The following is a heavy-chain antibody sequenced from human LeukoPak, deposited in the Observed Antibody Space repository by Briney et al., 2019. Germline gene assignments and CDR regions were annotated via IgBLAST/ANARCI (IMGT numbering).Heavy chain of an antibody. D-gene: IGHD2-8*01. V-gene: IGHV4-39*01. J-gene: IGHJ5*02. CDR1: SGSISSNTYY. CDR2: IYYSGNT. Sequence: SETLSLTCTVSSGSISSNTYYWDWIRQPPGKGLEWIGSIYYSGNTYYNPSLKSRVTISVDTSKNQFSLKLSSVTAADTAVYYCATTYCTNGVCYKPRGNWFDPWGQGTLVTVSS. CDR3: ATTYCTNGVCYKPRGNWFDP.